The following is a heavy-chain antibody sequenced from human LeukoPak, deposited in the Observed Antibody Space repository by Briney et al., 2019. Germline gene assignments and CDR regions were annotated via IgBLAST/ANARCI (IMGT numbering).Heavy chain of an antibody. CDR1: GGTFSSYA. CDR3: ATVGDSGWYNWFDP. J-gene: IGHJ5*02. D-gene: IGHD6-19*01. CDR2: IIPIFGTA. Sequence: SVKVSCKASGGTFSSYAISWVRQAPGQGLEWMGGIIPIFGTANYAQKFQGRVTITADESTSTAYMELSSLRSEDTAVYYCATVGDSGWYNWFDPWGQGTLVTVSS. V-gene: IGHV1-69*13.